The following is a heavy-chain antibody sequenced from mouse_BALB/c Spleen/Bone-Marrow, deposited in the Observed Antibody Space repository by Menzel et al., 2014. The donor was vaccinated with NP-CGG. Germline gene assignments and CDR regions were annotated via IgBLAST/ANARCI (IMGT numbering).Heavy chain of an antibody. J-gene: IGHJ4*01. V-gene: IGHV1-87*01. D-gene: IGHD2-1*01. Sequence: VQLQQSGAELARPGASVKLSCKASGYTFTSYWMQWVKQRPGQGLEWIGAIYPGDGDTRYTQKFRGKATLTADKSSNTAYMQLSSLTSEDSAVYFCASPYGNYDAMDYWGQGTSVTVPS. CDR1: GYTFTSYW. CDR2: IYPGDGDT. CDR3: ASPYGNYDAMDY.